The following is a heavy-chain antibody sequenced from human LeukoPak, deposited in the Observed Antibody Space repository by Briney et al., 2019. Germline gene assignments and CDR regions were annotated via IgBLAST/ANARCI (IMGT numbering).Heavy chain of an antibody. D-gene: IGHD5-18*01. J-gene: IGHJ4*02. CDR2: ISGNNDDP. Sequence: WASVRVSCKTSGYTFSNFGINWVRQAPGQGLEWMGWISGNNDDPNYGQKFQGRFTVTTDSSTSTAYMELRNLRFDDTAVYYCAKFLEGYNYGFDYWGQGTLVTVSS. CDR3: AKFLEGYNYGFDY. V-gene: IGHV1-18*01. CDR1: GYTFSNFG.